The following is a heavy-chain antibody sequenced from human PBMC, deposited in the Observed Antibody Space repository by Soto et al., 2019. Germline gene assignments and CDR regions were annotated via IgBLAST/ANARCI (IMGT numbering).Heavy chain of an antibody. CDR2: IFSNDEK. CDR1: GFSLRNARMG. V-gene: IGHV2-26*01. D-gene: IGHD3-22*01. J-gene: IGHJ6*02. Sequence: SGPTLVNPTETITLTFTVSGFSLRNARMGVSWIRPPPGKALEWLAHIFSNDEKSYSTSLKSRTTIPNDTSKSQVVLTMTNMDPVDTATYYCARISMLTPYSSGYSGANHGYYGMDVWGQGTTVTVSS. CDR3: ARISMLTPYSSGYSGANHGYYGMDV.